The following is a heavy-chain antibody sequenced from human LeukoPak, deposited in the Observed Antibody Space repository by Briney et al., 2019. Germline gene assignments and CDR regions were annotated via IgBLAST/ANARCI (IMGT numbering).Heavy chain of an antibody. CDR2: IYTSGST. D-gene: IGHD6-13*01. CDR1: GGSISSYY. CDR3: ARDLYSSSWYDAFDI. Sequence: SETLSLTCTVSGGSISSYYWSWIRQPAGKGLEWIGRIYTSGSTNYNPSLKSRVTMSVDTSKNQFSLKLSSVTAADTAVYYCARDLYSSSWYDAFDIWGQGTMVTVSS. V-gene: IGHV4-4*07. J-gene: IGHJ3*02.